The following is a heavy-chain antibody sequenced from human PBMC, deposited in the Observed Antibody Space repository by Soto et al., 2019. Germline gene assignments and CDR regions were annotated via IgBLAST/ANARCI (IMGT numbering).Heavy chain of an antibody. CDR1: GFTFSRYG. CDR3: ARDRVSYGGYGDAFDI. Sequence: QVQLVESGGGVVQPGRSLRLSCAASGFTFSRYGMNWVRQAPGKGVEWVAGIGFDGNSKYYADSVKDRLTISRDNSKSTLYVQMNSLRVEDTAVYYWARDRVSYGGYGDAFDIGGQGTMVTVSS. D-gene: IGHD5-12*01. V-gene: IGHV3-33*01. J-gene: IGHJ3*02. CDR2: IGFDGNSK.